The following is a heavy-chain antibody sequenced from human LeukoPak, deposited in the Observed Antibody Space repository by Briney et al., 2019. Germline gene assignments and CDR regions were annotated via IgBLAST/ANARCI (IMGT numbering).Heavy chain of an antibody. CDR3: ARYSGYDYLDY. J-gene: IGHJ4*02. CDR1: GGSVSSGSYY. Sequence: SETLSLTCTVSGGSVSSGSYYWSWNRQPPGRGLEWIGYIYYSGSTNYNPSLKSRITISVDTSKNQFSLKLSSVTAADTAVYYCARYSGYDYLDYWGQGTLVTVSS. D-gene: IGHD5-12*01. V-gene: IGHV4-61*01. CDR2: IYYSGST.